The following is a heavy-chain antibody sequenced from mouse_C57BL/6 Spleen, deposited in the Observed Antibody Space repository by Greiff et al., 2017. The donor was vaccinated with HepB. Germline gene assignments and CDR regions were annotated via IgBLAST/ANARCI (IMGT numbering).Heavy chain of an antibody. CDR2: ILPGSGST. Sequence: QVQLKQSGAELMKPGASVKLSCKATGYTFTGYWIEWVKQRPGHGLEWIGEILPGSGSTNYNEKFKGKATFTADTSSNTAYMQLSSLTTEDSAIYYCASRIYYDYDEFAYWGQGTLVTVSA. J-gene: IGHJ3*01. CDR3: ASRIYYDYDEFAY. V-gene: IGHV1-9*01. D-gene: IGHD2-4*01. CDR1: GYTFTGYW.